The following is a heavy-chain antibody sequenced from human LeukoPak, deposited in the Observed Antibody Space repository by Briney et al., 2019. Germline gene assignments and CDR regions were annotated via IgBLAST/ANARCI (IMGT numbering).Heavy chain of an antibody. Sequence: TSETLSLTCTVSGGSISSSSYYWGWIRQPPGKGLEWIGSIYYSGSTYYNPSLKSRATISVDTSKNQFSLKLSSVTAADTAVYYCARLTGGLQIAAAGREAFDIWGQGTMVTVSS. CDR3: ARLTGGLQIAAAGREAFDI. D-gene: IGHD6-13*01. J-gene: IGHJ3*02. CDR2: IYYSGST. CDR1: GGSISSSSYY. V-gene: IGHV4-39*07.